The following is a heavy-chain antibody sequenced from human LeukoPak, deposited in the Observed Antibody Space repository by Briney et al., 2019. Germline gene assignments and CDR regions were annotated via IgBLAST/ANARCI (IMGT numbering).Heavy chain of an antibody. CDR3: ASGYGEFDY. J-gene: IGHJ4*02. CDR1: GGSFSGYY. V-gene: IGHV4-34*01. CDR2: INHSGST. Sequence: PSETLSLACAVYGGSFSGYYWSWIRQPPGKGLEWIGEINHSGSTNYNPSLKSRVTISVDTSKNQFSLKLSSVTAADTAVYYCASGYGEFDYWGQGTLVTVSS. D-gene: IGHD4-17*01.